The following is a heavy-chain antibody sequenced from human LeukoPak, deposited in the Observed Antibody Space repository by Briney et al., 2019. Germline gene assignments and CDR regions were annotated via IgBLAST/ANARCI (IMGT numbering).Heavy chain of an antibody. CDR3: ARSPWGISMIAEA. V-gene: IGHV3-53*01. Sequence: PGGSLRLSCAASAFTVSTNSMSWVRHAPGKGLEWVSVIYSGGATYYTDSVKGRFTIARENSRNTLYLQMNSLTAETTAVYYCARSPWGISMIAEAWGQGTLVTVSS. D-gene: IGHD3-22*01. J-gene: IGHJ5*02. CDR1: AFTVSTNS. CDR2: IYSGGAT.